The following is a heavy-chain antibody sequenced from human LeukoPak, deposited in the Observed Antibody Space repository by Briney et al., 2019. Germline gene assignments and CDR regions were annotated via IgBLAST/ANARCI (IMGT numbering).Heavy chain of an antibody. Sequence: SETLSLTCTVSGGSISSYYWSWIRQPAGKGLEWIGRIYTSGSTNYNPSLKSRVTMSVDTSKNQFSLKLASVTAADTAIYYCAKGAGGFSYYNWFDPWGQGTLVTVSS. CDR3: AKGAGGFSYYNWFDP. CDR2: IYTSGST. CDR1: GGSISSYY. J-gene: IGHJ5*02. D-gene: IGHD5-18*01. V-gene: IGHV4-4*07.